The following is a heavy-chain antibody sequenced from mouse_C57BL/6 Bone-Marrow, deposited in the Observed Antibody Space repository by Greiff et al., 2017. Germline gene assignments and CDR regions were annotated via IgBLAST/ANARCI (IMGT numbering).Heavy chain of an antibody. CDR1: GYTFTSYW. V-gene: IGHV1-50*01. CDR2: IDPSDSYT. Sequence: QVQLQQPGAELVKPGASVKLSCKASGYTFTSYWMQWVKQRPGQGLEWIGEIDPSDSYTNYNQKFKGKATLTVDTSSSTAYMQLSSLTSEDSAVYYCERLWLLRGYAMDYWGQGTSVTVSS. CDR3: ERLWLLRGYAMDY. J-gene: IGHJ4*01. D-gene: IGHD2-3*01.